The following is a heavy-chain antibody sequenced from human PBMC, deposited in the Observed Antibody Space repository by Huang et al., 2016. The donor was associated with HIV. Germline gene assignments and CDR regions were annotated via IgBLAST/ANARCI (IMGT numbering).Heavy chain of an antibody. CDR1: GFTFSDYP. CDR2: ISYDGTNK. J-gene: IGHJ4*02. Sequence: QVQLVESGGGVVQPGRSLRLACVVSGFTFSDYPIHWVRQAPGKGLGWVAVISYDGTNKYFADSVEGRVAISRDSSKNTVSLQMDSLRPEDAALYYCARGSAEIQAISASSPLDYWGQGTLVTVSS. CDR3: ARGSAEIQAISASSPLDY. V-gene: IGHV3-30*09.